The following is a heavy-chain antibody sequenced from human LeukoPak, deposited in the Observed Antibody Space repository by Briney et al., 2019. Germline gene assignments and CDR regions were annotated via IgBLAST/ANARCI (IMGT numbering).Heavy chain of an antibody. Sequence: GTSLRLSCAASGFTFSSYAMHWVRQAPGKGLKWVSIISSGGVYDYYADSVKGRFTISRDNSKNTLYLQLNSLTTEDTAVYYCARDSTYYYDSGSSGPHYFDNWGQGTLVTVSS. CDR3: ARDSTYYYDSGSSGPHYFDN. V-gene: IGHV3-30*01. CDR1: GFTFSSYA. J-gene: IGHJ4*02. D-gene: IGHD3-10*01. CDR2: ISSGGVYD.